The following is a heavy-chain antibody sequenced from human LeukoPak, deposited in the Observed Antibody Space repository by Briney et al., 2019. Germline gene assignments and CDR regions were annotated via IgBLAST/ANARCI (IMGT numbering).Heavy chain of an antibody. V-gene: IGHV3-21*01. CDR3: ARDQWIDYGSGSYYNADY. D-gene: IGHD3-10*01. Sequence: GGSLRLSCAASGFTFSSYSMNWVRQAPGKGLEWVSSISSSSSYIYYADSVKGRFTISRDNAKNSPYLQMNSLRAEDTAVYYCARDQWIDYGSGSYYNADYWGQGTLVTVSS. CDR1: GFTFSSYS. J-gene: IGHJ4*02. CDR2: ISSSSSYI.